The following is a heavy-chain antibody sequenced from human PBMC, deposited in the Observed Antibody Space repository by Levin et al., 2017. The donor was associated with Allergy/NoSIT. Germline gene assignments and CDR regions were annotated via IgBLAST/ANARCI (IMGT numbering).Heavy chain of an antibody. J-gene: IGHJ4*02. CDR1: GFTFSKSA. V-gene: IGHV3-21*01. CDR2: ISSMSEYI. CDR3: ARWEGGSRLDS. Sequence: GGSLRLSCAASGFTFSKSAMNWVRQAPGKGLEWVSSISSMSEYIYYADSVKGRFTISRDNAKNSLFLQMNSLRAEDTAVYYCARWEGGSRLDSWDQGTLVTVSS. D-gene: IGHD3-16*01.